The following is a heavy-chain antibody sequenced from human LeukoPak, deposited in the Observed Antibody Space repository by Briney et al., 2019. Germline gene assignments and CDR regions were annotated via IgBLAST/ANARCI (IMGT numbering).Heavy chain of an antibody. CDR1: GFTFSSSA. D-gene: IGHD2-15*01. CDR2: ISNNGGYT. J-gene: IGHJ4*02. Sequence: GGSLRLSCAASGFTFSSSAMSWVRQAPGKGLEWVSAISNNGGYTYYADSVQGRFTISRDNSKSTLCLQMNSLRAEDTAVCYCAKQLGYCSDGSCYFPYWGQGTLVTVSS. CDR3: AKQLGYCSDGSCYFPY. V-gene: IGHV3-23*01.